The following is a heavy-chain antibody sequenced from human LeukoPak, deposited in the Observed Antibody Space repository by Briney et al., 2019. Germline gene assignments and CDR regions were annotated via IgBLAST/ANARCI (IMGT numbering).Heavy chain of an antibody. Sequence: PGGSLRLSCAASGFTFSSYWMHWVRQAPGKRLVWVSRITSDATSTVYADSVKGRFTISRDNAKNTLYLQMNSLRAEDTAMYYCARVVQGALDIWGQGTMVTVSS. D-gene: IGHD2-21*01. CDR2: ITSDATST. V-gene: IGHV3-74*01. CDR3: ARVVQGALDI. CDR1: GFTFSSYW. J-gene: IGHJ3*02.